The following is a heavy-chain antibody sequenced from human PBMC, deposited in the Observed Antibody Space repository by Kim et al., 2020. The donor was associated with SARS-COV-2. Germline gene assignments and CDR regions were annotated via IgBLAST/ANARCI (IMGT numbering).Heavy chain of an antibody. CDR1: GFTFSSYW. CDR2: IKQDGSEK. D-gene: IGHD6-6*01. Sequence: SGFTFSSYWMSWVRQAQGKGLEWVDNIKQDGSEKYYVDSVKGRFTISRDNAKNSLYLQMNSLRAEDTAVYYCTSPGYSSSPPVLWGQGTLAT. J-gene: IGHJ4*02. V-gene: IGHV3-7*01. CDR3: TSPGYSSSPPVL.